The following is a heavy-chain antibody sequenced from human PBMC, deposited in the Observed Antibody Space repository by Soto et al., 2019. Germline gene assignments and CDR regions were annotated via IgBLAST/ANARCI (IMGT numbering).Heavy chain of an antibody. CDR2: ISGRGGST. CDR1: GFSFSSYP. J-gene: IGHJ6*03. D-gene: IGHD2-2*01. CDR3: AKDLTVVVYYYYYYMDV. Sequence: PGGSLRLSCEAYGFSFSSYPMSCVPQAPGKGLEWVSAISGRGGSTYYADSVKGRFTISRDNSKNTLYLQMNSLRAEDTAVYYCAKDLTVVVYYYYYYMDVWGKETTVTVSS. V-gene: IGHV3-23*01.